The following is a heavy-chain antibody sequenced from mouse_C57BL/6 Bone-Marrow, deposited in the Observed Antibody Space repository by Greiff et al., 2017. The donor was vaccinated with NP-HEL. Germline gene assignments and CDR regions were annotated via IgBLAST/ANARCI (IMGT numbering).Heavy chain of an antibody. Sequence: QVQLQQPGAELVKPGASVKLSCKASGYTFTSYWMHWVKQRPGQGLEWIGMIHPNSGSTNYNEKFKSKATLTVDKSSSTAYMQLSSLTSEDSAVYYCARRTVVARERWYFDVWGTGTTVTVSS. CDR3: ARRTVVARERWYFDV. J-gene: IGHJ1*03. CDR2: IHPNSGST. CDR1: GYTFTSYW. V-gene: IGHV1-64*01. D-gene: IGHD1-1*01.